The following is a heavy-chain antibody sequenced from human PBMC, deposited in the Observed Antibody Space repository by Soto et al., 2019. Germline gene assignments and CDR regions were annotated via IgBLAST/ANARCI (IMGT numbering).Heavy chain of an antibody. D-gene: IGHD2-2*03. CDR1: GFPFSSYG. V-gene: IGHV3-30*18. Sequence: PGGSLRLSCAASGFPFSSYGMHWVRQAPGKGLEWVALISHDGNNEYYADSVKGRFTISRDNSKNTLYLQMNSLRAEDTAVYYCAKGSAPIWLDAAFDIWGQGTMVTVSS. CDR3: AKGSAPIWLDAAFDI. J-gene: IGHJ3*02. CDR2: ISHDGNNE.